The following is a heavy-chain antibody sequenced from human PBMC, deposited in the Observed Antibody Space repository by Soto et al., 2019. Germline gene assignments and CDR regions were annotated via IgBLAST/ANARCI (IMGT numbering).Heavy chain of an antibody. Sequence: PSVTLCLTCTVAGGALSSYCGSWIRKPHGKGLEWIGNIYYSGSTNHNPSLKSRVTISVDTSRNQFSLKLSSVSAADTAVYYCARALPMLRGVTSFDYWGQGTLVTVSS. CDR3: ARALPMLRGVTSFDY. J-gene: IGHJ4*02. CDR1: GGALSSYC. D-gene: IGHD3-10*01. V-gene: IGHV4-59*01. CDR2: IYYSGST.